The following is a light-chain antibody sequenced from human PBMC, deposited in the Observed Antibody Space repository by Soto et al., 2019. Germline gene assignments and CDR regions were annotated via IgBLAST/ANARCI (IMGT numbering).Light chain of an antibody. CDR3: QQRSNWPPWT. J-gene: IGKJ1*01. Sequence: EIVLTQSPATLSLSPGDRATLSCRASQGVNKYLIWYQQKPGQAPRVLLFDASNRATGVPARFSGSRSGTDFALTINSLEPEDFAVYYYQQRSNWPPWTFGQGTKLEIK. CDR1: QGVNKY. CDR2: DAS. V-gene: IGKV3-11*01.